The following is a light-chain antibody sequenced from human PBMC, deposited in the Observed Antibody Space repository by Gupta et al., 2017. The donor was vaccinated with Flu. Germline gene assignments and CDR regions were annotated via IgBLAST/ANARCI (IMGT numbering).Light chain of an antibody. CDR3: CSYAGTHIL. V-gene: IGLV2-23*02. Sequence: HSALTQPASVSGSPGQSITISCTGTSSDVGTYTLVSWYQQHPGKAPNLILYEVTKRPAEVSVRFSGSKSGTAASLTISGLQTEDEADYFCCSYAGTHILFGGGTNLTVL. CDR2: EVT. CDR1: SSDVGTYTL. J-gene: IGLJ3*02.